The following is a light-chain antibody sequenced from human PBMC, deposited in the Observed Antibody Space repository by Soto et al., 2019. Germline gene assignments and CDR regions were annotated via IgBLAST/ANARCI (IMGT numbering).Light chain of an antibody. CDR1: SSDVGGYNC. CDR2: DVT. V-gene: IGLV2-11*01. J-gene: IGLJ1*01. Sequence: QSVLTQPPSVSGSPGQSITISCTGTSSDVGGYNCVSWYQQHPGKAPKLIIYDVTERPSGVSNRFSGSKSGNTASLTISGLQAEDEAEYYCCSYAGTYTYVFGTGTKVTVL. CDR3: CSYAGTYTYV.